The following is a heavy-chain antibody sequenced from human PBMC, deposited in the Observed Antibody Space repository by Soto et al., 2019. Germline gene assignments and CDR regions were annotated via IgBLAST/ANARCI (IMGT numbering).Heavy chain of an antibody. J-gene: IGHJ6*02. V-gene: IGHV4-31*03. CDR3: ARDFTDSSGPTLGMGV. CDR2: IYYSGST. CDR1: GGSISSGGYY. Sequence: QVQLQESGPGLVKPSQTLSLTCTVSGGSISSGGYYWSWIRQHPGKGLEWIGYIYYSGSTYYNPSLKSRVTISVETSKSQFSLKLSSVTAADTAVYYCARDFTDSSGPTLGMGVWGQGTTVTVS. D-gene: IGHD6-19*01.